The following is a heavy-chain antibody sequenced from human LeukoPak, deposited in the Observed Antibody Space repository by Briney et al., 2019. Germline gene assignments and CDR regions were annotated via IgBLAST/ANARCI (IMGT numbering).Heavy chain of an antibody. CDR1: GFTFSTYA. CDR3: AKGGVGAHFDF. D-gene: IGHD1-26*01. J-gene: IGHJ4*02. V-gene: IGHV3-23*01. CDR2: ISGSGAST. Sequence: GGSLRLSCAVSGFTFSTYALSWVRQSPGKGLEWVSAISGSGASTYYADPVKGRFTISRDNSKNTLYLQMNSLRAEDTAVYYCAKGGVGAHFDFWGQGTLVTVSS.